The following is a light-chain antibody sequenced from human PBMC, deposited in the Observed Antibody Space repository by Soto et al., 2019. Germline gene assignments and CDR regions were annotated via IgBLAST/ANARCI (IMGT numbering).Light chain of an antibody. V-gene: IGLV2-14*03. CDR3: SSYTGSSTWV. J-gene: IGLJ3*02. CDR1: SSDVGGYNY. CDR2: DVS. Sequence: QSALTQPASVSGSPGQSITISCTGTSSDVGGYNYVSWFQHQPGKAPKLMIYDVSSRPSGVSNRFSGSKSGNTASLTISGLQAEDDADYYCSSYTGSSTWVFGGGTQLTVL.